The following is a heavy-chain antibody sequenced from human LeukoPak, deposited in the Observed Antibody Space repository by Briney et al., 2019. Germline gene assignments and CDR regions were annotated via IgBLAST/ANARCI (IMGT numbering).Heavy chain of an antibody. J-gene: IGHJ4*02. CDR3: AKDLRSGCSGGSCYFV. CDR1: GFTFSSYG. V-gene: IGHV3-30*18. D-gene: IGHD2-15*01. Sequence: PGGSLRLSCAASGFTFSSYGMHWVRQAPGKGLEWVAVISYDGSNKYYADSVKGRFTISRDNSKNTLYLQMNSLRAEDTAVYYCAKDLRSGCSGGSCYFVWGQGTLVTVSS. CDR2: ISYDGSNK.